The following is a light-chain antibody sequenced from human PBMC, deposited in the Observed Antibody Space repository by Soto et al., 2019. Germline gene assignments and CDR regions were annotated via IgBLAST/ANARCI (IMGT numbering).Light chain of an antibody. J-gene: IGKJ4*01. CDR1: QSVGGN. CDR2: GAS. Sequence: EIVMTQSPATLSVSPGEGATLSCWASQSVGGNLAWYQQKPGQAPRLLIYGASTRATGIPARLSGSGSGTEFTLTISSLQSEDFAVYYCQQYNKWPLTFGGGTKVEIK. V-gene: IGKV3-15*01. CDR3: QQYNKWPLT.